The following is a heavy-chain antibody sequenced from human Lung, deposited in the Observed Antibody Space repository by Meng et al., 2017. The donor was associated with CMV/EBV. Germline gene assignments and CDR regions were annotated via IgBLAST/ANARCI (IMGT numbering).Heavy chain of an antibody. D-gene: IGHD3-3*01. J-gene: IGHJ5*02. CDR3: AGGRRGGFLGWLLSGNWFDP. CDR2: INHSGST. Sequence: SXTLSFXCAVHGGSFRGYDWSWIRKPPGKGLEWIGEINHSGSTYYNPSLKSRVSISADTSKNQFSLKLSSVTAADTAMYYCAGGRRGGFLGWLLSGNWFDPWXQGNXV. V-gene: IGHV4-34*01. CDR1: GGSFRGYD.